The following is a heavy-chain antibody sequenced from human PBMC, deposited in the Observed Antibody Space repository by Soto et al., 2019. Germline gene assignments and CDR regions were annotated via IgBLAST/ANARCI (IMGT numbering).Heavy chain of an antibody. CDR2: IYYTGVT. V-gene: IGHV4-31*03. CDR3: AREGSSTANWLDP. CDR1: GASLHIGGYY. D-gene: IGHD2-2*01. Sequence: SETLSLTCTVSGASLHIGGYYWAWIRQSPGKGLEWIGYIYYTGVTYYNPSLGSRVNISVDTSKNQFSLELTSVTAADTAVYYCAREGSSTANWLDPWGQGLLVTVSS. J-gene: IGHJ5*02.